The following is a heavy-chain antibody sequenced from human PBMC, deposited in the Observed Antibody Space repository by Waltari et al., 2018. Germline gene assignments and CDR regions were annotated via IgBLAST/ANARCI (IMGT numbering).Heavy chain of an antibody. CDR3: ARGHRLLLFDY. CDR1: GGSFSGYY. V-gene: IGHV4-34*01. J-gene: IGHJ4*02. Sequence: QVQLQQWGAGLLKPSETLSLTCAVYGGSFSGYYWSWIRQPPGKGLEWIGEINHSGSTNYNPPLTSRVTLSVDTSKHQFSLKLSSVTAADTAVYYCARGHRLLLFDYWGQGTLVTVSS. D-gene: IGHD2-15*01. CDR2: INHSGST.